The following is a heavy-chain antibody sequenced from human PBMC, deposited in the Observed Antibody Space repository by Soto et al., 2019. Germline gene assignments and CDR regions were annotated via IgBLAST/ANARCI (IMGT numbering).Heavy chain of an antibody. CDR1: GYSFTSYW. V-gene: IGHV5-51*01. D-gene: IGHD3-10*01. Sequence: GESLKISCKGSGYSFTSYWIGWVRQMPGKGLEWMGIIYPGDSDTRYSPSFQGQVTISADKSISTAYLQWSSLKASDTAMYYCARRAYGSGSYYKPFDIWGQGTMVTVSS. CDR2: IYPGDSDT. CDR3: ARRAYGSGSYYKPFDI. J-gene: IGHJ3*02.